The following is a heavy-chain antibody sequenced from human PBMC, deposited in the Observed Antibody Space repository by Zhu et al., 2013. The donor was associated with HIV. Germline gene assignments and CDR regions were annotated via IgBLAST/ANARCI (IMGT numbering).Heavy chain of an antibody. Sequence: QVQLVQSGAEVKKPGASVKVSCKASGYTFTGYYMHWVRQAPGQGLEWMGWINPNSGGTNYAQKFQGWVTMTRDTSISTAYMELSRLRSDDTAVYYCARDRTYYYDSSGYYLTSDYYYYGMDVWGQGTTVTVSS. CDR2: INPNSGGT. V-gene: IGHV1-2*04. D-gene: IGHD3-22*01. CDR3: ARDRTYYYDSSGYYLTSDYYYYGMDV. CDR1: GYTFTGYY. J-gene: IGHJ6*02.